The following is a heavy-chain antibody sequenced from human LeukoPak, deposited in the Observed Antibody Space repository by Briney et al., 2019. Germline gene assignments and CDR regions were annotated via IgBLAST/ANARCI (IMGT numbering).Heavy chain of an antibody. Sequence: ASETLSLTCTVSGGSISSGGYYWSWIRQHPGKGLEWLGYIYNSESTYHNPSLKSRVTISVDTSKNQFFLKLSSVTAADTAVYYCARVTGSSQFDYWGQGTLVTVSS. CDR3: ARVTGSSQFDY. V-gene: IGHV4-31*03. CDR1: GGSISSGGYY. D-gene: IGHD1-20*01. CDR2: IYNSEST. J-gene: IGHJ4*02.